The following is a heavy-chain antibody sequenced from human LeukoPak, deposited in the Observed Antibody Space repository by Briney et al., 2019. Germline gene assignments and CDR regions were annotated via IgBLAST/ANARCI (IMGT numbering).Heavy chain of an antibody. CDR1: GFTFSSYE. J-gene: IGHJ6*03. CDR3: ARAGKEITMVRGVIIRIPYYYYYMDV. CDR2: ISSSGSTI. V-gene: IGHV3-48*03. Sequence: PGGSLRLSCAASGFTFSSYEINWVRQAPGKGLEWVSYISSSGSTIYYADSVKGRFTISRDNAKNSLYLQMNSLRAEDTAVYYCARAGKEITMVRGVIIRIPYYYYYMDVWGKGTTVTISS. D-gene: IGHD3-10*01.